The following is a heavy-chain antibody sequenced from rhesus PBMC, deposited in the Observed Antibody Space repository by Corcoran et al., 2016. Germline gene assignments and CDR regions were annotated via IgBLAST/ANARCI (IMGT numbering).Heavy chain of an antibody. J-gene: IGHJ2*01. V-gene: IGHV4-127*01. CDR2: NGGSSGST. Sequence: QVQLQESGPGVVKPSETLSLTCAVSGGALSGDYLWSWISHPPGKGLACIGDNGGSSGSTNYNPSLMHRVTISKDTSKNQFSLKLSSVTAADTAVYYCARTYGSSYYWYFDIWGPGTPITISS. CDR3: ARTYGSSYYWYFDI. D-gene: IGHD4-29*01. CDR1: GGALSGDYL.